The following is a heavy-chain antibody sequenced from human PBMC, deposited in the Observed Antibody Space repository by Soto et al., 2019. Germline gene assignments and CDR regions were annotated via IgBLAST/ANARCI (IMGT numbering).Heavy chain of an antibody. CDR1: GYTFTSYS. D-gene: IGHD6-19*01. CDR2: ISAYNGNT. V-gene: IGHV1-18*01. J-gene: IGHJ6*02. Sequence: QVQLVQSGAEVKKPGASVKVSCKASGYTFTSYSISWVRQAPGQGLEWMGWISAYNGNTNYAQKLQGRVTMTTDTSTSTAYMELRSLRSDDTAVYYCARDRLYSSGWYTYYYYGMDVWGQGTSVTVSS. CDR3: ARDRLYSSGWYTYYYYGMDV.